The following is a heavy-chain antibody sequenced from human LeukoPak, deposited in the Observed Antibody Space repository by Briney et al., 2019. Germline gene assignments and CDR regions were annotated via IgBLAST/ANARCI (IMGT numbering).Heavy chain of an antibody. Sequence: ASVKVSCKASGYSFTSSYIHWVRQAPGQGLEWMGIINPSGGSTSYAQKFQGRVTMTTDTSTSTAYMELRSLRSDDTAVYYCARDVSITIFGVPRAYYYYYGMDVWGQGTTVTVSS. CDR2: INPSGGST. V-gene: IGHV1-46*01. CDR1: GYSFTSSY. CDR3: ARDVSITIFGVPRAYYYYYGMDV. J-gene: IGHJ6*02. D-gene: IGHD3-3*01.